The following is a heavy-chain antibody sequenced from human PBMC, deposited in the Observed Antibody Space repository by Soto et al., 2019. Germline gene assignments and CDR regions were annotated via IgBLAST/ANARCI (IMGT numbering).Heavy chain of an antibody. J-gene: IGHJ4*02. D-gene: IGHD6-13*01. Sequence: QVQLVQSGAEEKKPGASVKVSCKASGYTFTSYAMHWVRQAPGQRLEWMGWINAGNGNTKYSEKCQGRVTITRDTSARTAYMELSSLRSGDTAVYYCARDVAAADYWGQGTLVTVSS. V-gene: IGHV1-3*05. CDR3: ARDVAAADY. CDR1: GYTFTSYA. CDR2: INAGNGNT.